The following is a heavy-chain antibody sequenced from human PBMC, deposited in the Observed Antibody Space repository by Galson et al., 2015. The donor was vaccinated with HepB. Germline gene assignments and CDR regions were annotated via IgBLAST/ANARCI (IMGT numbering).Heavy chain of an antibody. CDR3: AKDPYLYSALAGTMAGFDY. V-gene: IGHV3-30*18. J-gene: IGHJ4*02. D-gene: IGHD6-19*01. Sequence: SLRLSCAASGFNFSNYGMHWVRQAPGKGLEWVAVISYDGSNKYYADSVKGRFTISRDNSKNTLYLQMNSLSAEDTALYYCAKDPYLYSALAGTMAGFDYWGQGTLVTVSS. CDR1: GFNFSNYG. CDR2: ISYDGSNK.